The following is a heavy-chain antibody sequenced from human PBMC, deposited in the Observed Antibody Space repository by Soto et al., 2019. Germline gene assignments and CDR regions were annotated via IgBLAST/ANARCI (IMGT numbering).Heavy chain of an antibody. V-gene: IGHV3-74*01. D-gene: IGHD3-10*01. CDR2: IYNDGTYS. Sequence: GSLRLSCAASGFIFKMYWMHWVRQSPGKGLVWISRIYNDGTYSDYADSVRGRFTISRDNVNGTLYLQMNNLRAEDSGLYYCTRGPRPISTGTGAYWGQGTQVTVSS. CDR3: TRGPRPISTGTGAY. CDR1: GFIFKMYW. J-gene: IGHJ4*02.